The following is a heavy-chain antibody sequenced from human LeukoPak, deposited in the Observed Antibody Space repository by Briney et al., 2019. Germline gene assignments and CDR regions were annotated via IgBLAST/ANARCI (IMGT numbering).Heavy chain of an antibody. D-gene: IGHD5-12*01. CDR3: ARDRGGLRYIDY. J-gene: IGHJ4*02. CDR2: ISGSGATT. V-gene: IGHV3-23*01. CDR1: GFTFATYA. Sequence: PGGSLRLSCAASGFTFATYALTWVRQAPGKGLEWVSAISGSGATTFYADSVKGRFTVYRDNSKNTLYLQMNSLRAEDTAVFYCARDRGGLRYIDYWGQRTLVTVCS.